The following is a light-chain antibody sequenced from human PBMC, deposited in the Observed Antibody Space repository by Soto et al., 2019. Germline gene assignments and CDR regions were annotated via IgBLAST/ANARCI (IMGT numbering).Light chain of an antibody. CDR2: GAF. CDR3: QQYKNWPPLT. CDR1: QRVTYN. J-gene: IGKJ4*01. V-gene: IGKV3-15*01. Sequence: EIVMTQSPATLSVSPGETATLSCRASQRVTYNLAWYQQKPGQGPRPLIYGAFTRATGIPARFSGSGSGTEFTLPISSLQSEDFAVYFCQQYKNWPPLTFGGGTKVEIK.